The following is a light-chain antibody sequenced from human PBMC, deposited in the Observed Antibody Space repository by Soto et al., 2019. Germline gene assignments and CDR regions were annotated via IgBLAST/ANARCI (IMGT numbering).Light chain of an antibody. V-gene: IGLV2-14*01. CDR1: SSDVGGYNY. J-gene: IGLJ2*01. Sequence: QSALTQPASVSGSPGQSITISCTGTSSDVGGYNYVSWYQQHPGKVPKLMIYEVSNRPSGVSNRFSGSKSGNTASLTISGLQAEDEADYYCNSYTSSSTLVFGGGTKLTDL. CDR2: EVS. CDR3: NSYTSSSTLV.